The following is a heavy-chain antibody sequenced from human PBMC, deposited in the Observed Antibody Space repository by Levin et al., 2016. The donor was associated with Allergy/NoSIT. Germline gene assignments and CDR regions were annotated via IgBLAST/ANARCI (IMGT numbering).Heavy chain of an antibody. J-gene: IGHJ5*02. V-gene: IGHV3-30-3*01. CDR2: ISYDGSNK. Sequence: GGSLRLSCAASGFTFSSYAMHWVRQAPGKGLEWVAVISYDGSNKYYADSVKGRFTISRDNSKNTLYLQMNSLRAEDTAVYYCARDYCSGGSCYPRMEFDPWGQGTLVTVSS. CDR3: ARDYCSGGSCYPRMEFDP. D-gene: IGHD2-15*01. CDR1: GFTFSSYA.